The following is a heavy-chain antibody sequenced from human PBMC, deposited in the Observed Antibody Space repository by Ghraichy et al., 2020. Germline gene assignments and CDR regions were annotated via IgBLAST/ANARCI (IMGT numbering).Heavy chain of an antibody. V-gene: IGHV3-7*01. CDR1: GFTFSSYR. CDR3: ARAGGGSWYFDY. D-gene: IGHD3-16*01. Sequence: GGSLRLSCAASGFTFSSYRMSWVRQAPGKGLEWVANIKQDGSEKYYVDSVKGRFTISRDNAKNSLYLQMNSLRAEDTAVYYCARAGGGSWYFDYWDQGTLVTVSS. CDR2: IKQDGSEK. J-gene: IGHJ4*02.